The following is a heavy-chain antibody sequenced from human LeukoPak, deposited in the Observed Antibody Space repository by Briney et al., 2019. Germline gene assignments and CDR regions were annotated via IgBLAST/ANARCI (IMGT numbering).Heavy chain of an antibody. V-gene: IGHV3-30*02. CDR3: GKHDSASDY. CDR2: TQSDGYGK. Sequence: GGSLRLSCVTSGFMFSSYGMHWVRQAPGKGLEWVAFTQSDGYGKDYRDSVKGRFTISRDNSKNTLYLQMNFSRAEDTALYYCGKHDSASDYWGQGTLVTGSS. D-gene: IGHD1-26*01. J-gene: IGHJ4*02. CDR1: GFMFSSYG.